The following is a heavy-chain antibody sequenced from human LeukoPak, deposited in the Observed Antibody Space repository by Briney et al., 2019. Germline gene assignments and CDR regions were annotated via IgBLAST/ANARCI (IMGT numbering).Heavy chain of an antibody. D-gene: IGHD1-26*01. Sequence: PSETLSLTCTVSGGSISNYYWSRVRQPPGKGLEWIGYIYYSGSTNYNPSLKSRVTISVDTSKNQFSLKLRSVTAADTAVYYCVGGSYGLPQFDIWGQGTMVTVSS. J-gene: IGHJ3*02. CDR1: GGSISNYY. V-gene: IGHV4-59*01. CDR2: IYYSGST. CDR3: VGGSYGLPQFDI.